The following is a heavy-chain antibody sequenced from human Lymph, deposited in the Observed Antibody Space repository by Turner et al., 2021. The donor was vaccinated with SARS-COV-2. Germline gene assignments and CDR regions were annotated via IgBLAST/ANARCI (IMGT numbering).Heavy chain of an antibody. V-gene: IGHV1-2*02. CDR1: GYTFTGYY. D-gene: IGHD3-10*01. J-gene: IGHJ4*02. CDR2: INPNSSGT. Sequence: QVQLAQSGAEVKKPGASVTVSCKASGYTFTGYYTHWVRQAPGQGLEWMGLINPNSSGTNYPQKFQGRVTMTRDTSISRAYMELSRLRSDDTAEYYCARSRDLQSMIRGVDPFDYWGQGTLFTVSS. CDR3: ARSRDLQSMIRGVDPFDY.